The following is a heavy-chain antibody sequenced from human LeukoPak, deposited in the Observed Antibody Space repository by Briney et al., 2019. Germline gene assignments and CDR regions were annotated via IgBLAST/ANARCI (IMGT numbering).Heavy chain of an antibody. V-gene: IGHV3-21*01. CDR2: ISSSSSYI. Sequence: NAGGSLRLSCAASGFTFGGYTMNWVRQAPGKGLEWVSSISSSSSYIYYADSVKGRFTISRDNAKNSLYLQMNSLRAEDTAVYYYARDRYTAMAYIFDYWGQGTLVTVSS. D-gene: IGHD5-18*01. J-gene: IGHJ4*02. CDR1: GFTFGGYT. CDR3: ARDRYTAMAYIFDY.